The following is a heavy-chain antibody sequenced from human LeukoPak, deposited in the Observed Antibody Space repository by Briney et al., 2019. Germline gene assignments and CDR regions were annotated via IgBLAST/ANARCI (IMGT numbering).Heavy chain of an antibody. CDR2: ISWDGGST. J-gene: IGHJ4*02. D-gene: IGHD3/OR15-3a*01. CDR3: AKDGTNYFDY. Sequence: PGGSLRLSCAASGFTFDDYTMHWVRQAPGGGLEWVSLISWDGGSTYYEDSVKGRFTISRDNSKNSLYLQMNSLRAEDTALYYCAKDGTNYFDYWGQGTLVTVSS. V-gene: IGHV3-43D*03. CDR1: GFTFDDYT.